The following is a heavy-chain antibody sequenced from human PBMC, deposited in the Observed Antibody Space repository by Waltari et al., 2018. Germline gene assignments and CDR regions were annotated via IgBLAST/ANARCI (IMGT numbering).Heavy chain of an antibody. CDR3: ARRFGNDFGY. CDR1: GGSISSNS. D-gene: IGHD3-10*01. CDR2: VYGGSCGT. V-gene: IGHV4-59*12. J-gene: IGHJ4*02. Sequence: QVQLQESGPGLVKPSETLSLTCAVSGGSISSNSWSWIRQSPGKGVEWIWYVYGGSCGTSCKPSLQRRVTISTDTSKNQFSLKLSFVTAADTAVYYCARRFGNDFGYWGQGVLVTVSS.